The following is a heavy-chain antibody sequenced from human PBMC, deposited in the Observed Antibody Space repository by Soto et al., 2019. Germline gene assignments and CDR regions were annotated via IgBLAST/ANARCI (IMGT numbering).Heavy chain of an antibody. J-gene: IGHJ5*02. CDR2: ISAYNGNT. CDR1: GYTFTSYG. CDR3: ARVGYDILTGFSNNWFDP. D-gene: IGHD3-9*01. V-gene: IGHV1-18*01. Sequence: ASVKVSCKASGYTFTSYGISWVRQAPGQGLEWMGWISAYNGNTNYAQKLQGRVTMTTDTSTSTAYMELRSLRSDDTAVYYCARVGYDILTGFSNNWFDPWGQGTLVTVS.